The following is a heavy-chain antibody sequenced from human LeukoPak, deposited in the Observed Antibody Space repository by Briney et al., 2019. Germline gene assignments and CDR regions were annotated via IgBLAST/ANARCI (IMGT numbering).Heavy chain of an antibody. CDR1: GGSISSYY. CDR3: ARDEDDFWSGYYDY. CDR2: IYTSGST. V-gene: IGHV4-4*07. J-gene: IGHJ4*02. Sequence: PSETLSLTCTVSGGSISSYYGSWIRQPAGKGLEWIGRIYTSGSTNYNPSLKSRVSMSVDTSKNQISLKLSSVTAADTAVYYCARDEDDFWSGYYDYWGQGTLVTVSS. D-gene: IGHD3-3*01.